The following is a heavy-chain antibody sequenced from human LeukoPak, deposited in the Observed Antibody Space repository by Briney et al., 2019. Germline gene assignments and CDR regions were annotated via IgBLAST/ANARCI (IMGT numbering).Heavy chain of an antibody. CDR2: IYYSGST. CDR1: GGSISSHNW. Sequence: PSETLSLTCAVSGGSISSHNWWSWVRQPPGRGLEWIGSIYYSGSTYYNPSLKSRVTISVDTSKNQFSLKLSSVTAADTAVYYCARYGLAAFDIWGQGTMVTVSS. J-gene: IGHJ3*02. V-gene: IGHV4-39*01. D-gene: IGHD4-17*01. CDR3: ARYGLAAFDI.